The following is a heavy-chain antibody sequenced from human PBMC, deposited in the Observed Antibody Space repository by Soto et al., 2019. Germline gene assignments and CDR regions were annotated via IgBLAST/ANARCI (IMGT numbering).Heavy chain of an antibody. V-gene: IGHV1-69*13. CDR1: GGTFSSYA. Sequence: SVKVSCKASGGTFSSYAISWVRQAPGQGLEWMGGIIPIFGTANYAQKFQGRVTITADESTSTAYMELSSLRSEDTAVYYCASLSSSSGRRFSFDYWGQGTLVTVSS. D-gene: IGHD6-6*01. CDR2: IIPIFGTA. J-gene: IGHJ4*02. CDR3: ASLSSSSGRRFSFDY.